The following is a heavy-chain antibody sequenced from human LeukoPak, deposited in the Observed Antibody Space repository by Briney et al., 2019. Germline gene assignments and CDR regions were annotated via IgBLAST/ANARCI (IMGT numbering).Heavy chain of an antibody. CDR3: ARDPLSNSWYYFDY. Sequence: ASVKVACKASGYTFSDFYVHWVRQAPGQGLEWKGWIHPNSGGTNYAQSLQGRVTMTRDRSISTAYMELNRLTSDDTAVYYCARDPLSNSWYYFDYWGQGTLVTVSS. CDR1: GYTFSDFY. CDR2: IHPNSGGT. D-gene: IGHD2-2*01. V-gene: IGHV1-2*02. J-gene: IGHJ4*02.